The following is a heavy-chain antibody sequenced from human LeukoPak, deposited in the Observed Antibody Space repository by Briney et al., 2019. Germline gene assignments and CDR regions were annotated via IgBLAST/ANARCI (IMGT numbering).Heavy chain of an antibody. Sequence: PGGSLRLSCAASGFTFSSYSMNWVRQAPGKGLEWVSSISSSSSYIYYADSVKGRFTISRDNAKNSLYLQMNSLRAEDTAVYYCAKDRSEDYSFDYWGQGTLVTVSS. V-gene: IGHV3-21*01. CDR1: GFTFSSYS. J-gene: IGHJ4*02. D-gene: IGHD3/OR15-3a*01. CDR3: AKDRSEDYSFDY. CDR2: ISSSSSYI.